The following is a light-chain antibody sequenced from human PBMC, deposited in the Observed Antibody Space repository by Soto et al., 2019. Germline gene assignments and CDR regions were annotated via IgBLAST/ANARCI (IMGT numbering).Light chain of an antibody. V-gene: IGKV3-20*01. J-gene: IGKJ1*01. CDR1: QPISSHNY. CDR2: GAS. Sequence: EIVLTQSPGTLSLSPVERATLSCRASQPISSHNYLAWYQQKPGQAPRLLIYGASSRATGIPDRFSGSGSGTDFTLTISRLEPEDFAVYYCQQYGSSPPWTFGQGTKVDIK. CDR3: QQYGSSPPWT.